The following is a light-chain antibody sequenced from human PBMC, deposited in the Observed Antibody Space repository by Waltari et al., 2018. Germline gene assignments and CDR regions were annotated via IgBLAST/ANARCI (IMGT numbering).Light chain of an antibody. CDR3: MQALQTPLFT. CDR1: QNINDK. V-gene: IGKV3-15*01. J-gene: IGKJ3*01. CDR2: DAS. Sequence: EVVMTQSPDTLSVSPGERATLSCRARQNINDKLAWYQQKPGQAPKLLIFDASTRASGVPDRFSGTGSGTDFTLNISRVEAEDIGVYYCMQALQTPLFTFGPGTKLDIK.